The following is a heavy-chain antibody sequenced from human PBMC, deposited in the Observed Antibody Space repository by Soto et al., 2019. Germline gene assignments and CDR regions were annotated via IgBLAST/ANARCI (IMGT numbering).Heavy chain of an antibody. J-gene: IGHJ5*02. D-gene: IGHD2-15*01. V-gene: IGHV1-3*01. Sequence: ASVKVSCKASVYTFTRYTMNWVRQAPGQRLEWMGWINPDNGNTKSSQKFQDRVIITRDTSASTAYMDLSSLRSEDTAVYYCARGIATGQLDPWGQGTLVTGSS. CDR3: ARGIATGQLDP. CDR2: INPDNGNT. CDR1: VYTFTRYT.